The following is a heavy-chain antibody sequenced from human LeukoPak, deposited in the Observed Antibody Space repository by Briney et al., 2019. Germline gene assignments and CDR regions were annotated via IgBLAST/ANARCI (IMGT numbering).Heavy chain of an antibody. CDR3: AKGDDYGDYVGAFDI. D-gene: IGHD4-17*01. Sequence: GGSLRLSCAASGFTFDDYAMHWVRQAPGKGLEWVSGISWNSGSIGYADSVKGRFTISRDNAKNSLYLQMNSLRAEDTALYYCAKGDDYGDYVGAFDIWGQGTMVTVSS. V-gene: IGHV3-9*01. J-gene: IGHJ3*02. CDR2: ISWNSGSI. CDR1: GFTFDDYA.